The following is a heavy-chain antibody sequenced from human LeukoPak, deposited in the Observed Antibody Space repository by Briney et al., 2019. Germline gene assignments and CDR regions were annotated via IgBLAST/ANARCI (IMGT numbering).Heavy chain of an antibody. CDR3: ARGPRIAAAE. J-gene: IGHJ3*01. V-gene: IGHV4-59*01. CDR2: IYYSGST. D-gene: IGHD6-13*01. CDR1: GGSISSYY. Sequence: SETLSLTCTVSGGSISSYYWSWIRQPPGKGLEWIGYIYYSGSTNYYPSLKSRVTISVDTSKNQFSLKLSSVTAADTAVYYCARGPRIAAAEWGQGTMVTVSS.